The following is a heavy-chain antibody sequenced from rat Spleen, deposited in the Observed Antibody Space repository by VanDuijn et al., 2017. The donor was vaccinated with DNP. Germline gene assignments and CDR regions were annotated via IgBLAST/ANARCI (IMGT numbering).Heavy chain of an antibody. D-gene: IGHD1-11*01. CDR3: AKGPNYGGWSDYFDY. Sequence: EVKLVESGGGLVQPGRSLQLSCAASGFNFNDEWMGWVRQAPGKGLEWIGEINKDGTTINYAPSLKDKFTMSRDNVQNTLYLQMSRLGSEDTAIYYCAKGPNYGGWSDYFDYWGQGVMVTVSS. J-gene: IGHJ2*01. CDR2: INKDGTTI. CDR1: GFNFNDEW. V-gene: IGHV4-2*01.